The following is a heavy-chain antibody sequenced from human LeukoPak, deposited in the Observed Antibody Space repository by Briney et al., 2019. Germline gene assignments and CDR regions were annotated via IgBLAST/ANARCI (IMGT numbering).Heavy chain of an antibody. CDR2: INHSGST. CDR3: ARGPRLVRGVMDY. D-gene: IGHD3-10*01. V-gene: IGHV4-34*01. CDR1: GGSFSGYY. Sequence: TSETLSLTCAVYGGSFSGYYWSWIRQPPGKGLEWIGEINHSGSTNYNPSLKSRVTISVDTSKNQFSLKLSSVTAADTAVYYCARGPRLVRGVMDYWGQGTLVTVSS. J-gene: IGHJ4*02.